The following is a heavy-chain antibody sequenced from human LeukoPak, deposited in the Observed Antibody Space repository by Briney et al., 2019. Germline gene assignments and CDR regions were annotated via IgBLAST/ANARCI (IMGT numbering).Heavy chain of an antibody. CDR1: GGSISSSNW. CDR2: IYHSGST. J-gene: IGHJ4*02. CDR3: ARVPRVSWNYGRGFDY. D-gene: IGHD1-7*01. V-gene: IGHV4-4*02. Sequence: PSETLSLTCAVSGGSISSSNWWSWVRQPPGKGLEWIGEIYHSGSTNYNPSLKSRVTISVDKSKNQFSLKLSSVTAADTAMYYCARVPRVSWNYGRGFDYWGQGTVVTVSS.